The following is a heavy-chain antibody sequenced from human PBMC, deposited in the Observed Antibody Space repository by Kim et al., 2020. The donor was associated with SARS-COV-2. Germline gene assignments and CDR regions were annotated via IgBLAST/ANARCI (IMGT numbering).Heavy chain of an antibody. J-gene: IGHJ5*02. CDR1: DDSIHNSNYY. CDR2: IDFYGNT. D-gene: IGHD3-10*01. V-gene: IGHV4-39*01. CDR3: AVFYASGTFFPGENWFD. Sequence: SQTLSLTCTVSDDSIHNSNYYWAWIRQTPGTGLEWIATIDFYGNTCSGPSLRSRVTMSLDTSENQFSLILTSVTAADTALYYCAVFYASGTFFPGENWFD.